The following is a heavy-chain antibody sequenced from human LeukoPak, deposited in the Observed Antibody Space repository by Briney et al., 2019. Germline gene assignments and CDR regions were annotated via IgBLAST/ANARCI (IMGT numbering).Heavy chain of an antibody. CDR3: AGRPVAGSNWFDP. Sequence: GESLKISCKGSGYSFTSYWIGWVRQMPGKGLEWMGIIYPGDSDTRYSPSFQGQVTISADKSISTAYLQWSSPKASDTAMYYCAGRPVAGSNWFDPWGQGTLVTVSS. D-gene: IGHD6-19*01. V-gene: IGHV5-51*01. CDR1: GYSFTSYW. J-gene: IGHJ5*02. CDR2: IYPGDSDT.